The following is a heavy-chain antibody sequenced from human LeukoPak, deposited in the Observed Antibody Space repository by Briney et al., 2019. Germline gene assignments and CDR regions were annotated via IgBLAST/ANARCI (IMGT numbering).Heavy chain of an antibody. J-gene: IGHJ4*02. D-gene: IGHD6-19*01. CDR2: IIPILGIA. CDR1: GGTFSSYT. V-gene: IGHV1-69*04. CDR3: ARDAGGGWYSVY. Sequence: SVKVSCKASGGTFSSYTISWVRQAPGQGLEWMGRIIPILGIANYAQKFQGGVTITADKSTSTAYMELSSLRSEDTAVYYCARDAGGGWYSVYWGQGTLVTVSS.